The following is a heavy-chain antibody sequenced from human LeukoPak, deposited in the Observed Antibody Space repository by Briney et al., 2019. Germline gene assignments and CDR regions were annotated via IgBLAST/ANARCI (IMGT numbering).Heavy chain of an antibody. Sequence: GGSLRLSCAASGFTFSDCFMSWIRQAPGKGLEWVSYISTSGTTTDYADSVKGRFTFSWDNANNSLYLQMSSLRAEDTAVYYCARDVGSSGWYSLVYWGQGTLVTVSS. CDR1: GFTFSDCF. CDR3: ARDVGSSGWYSLVY. D-gene: IGHD6-19*01. J-gene: IGHJ4*02. V-gene: IGHV3-11*01. CDR2: ISTSGTTT.